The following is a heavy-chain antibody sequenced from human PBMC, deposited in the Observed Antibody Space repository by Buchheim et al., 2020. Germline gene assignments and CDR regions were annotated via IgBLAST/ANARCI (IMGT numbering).Heavy chain of an antibody. J-gene: IGHJ4*02. CDR2: ISGNGGST. V-gene: IGHV3-23*01. CDR3: ARDGVQGSGWYYYFDY. CDR1: GFTFSDYA. Sequence: EVQLLESGGGLVQPGGSLRLSCAASGFTFSDYAMSWVRQAPGKGLAWVSAISGNGGSTYYADSVKGRFTISRDNSKNMVYLQMNSLRAEDKAAYYCARDGVQGSGWYYYFDYWGLGTL. D-gene: IGHD6-19*01.